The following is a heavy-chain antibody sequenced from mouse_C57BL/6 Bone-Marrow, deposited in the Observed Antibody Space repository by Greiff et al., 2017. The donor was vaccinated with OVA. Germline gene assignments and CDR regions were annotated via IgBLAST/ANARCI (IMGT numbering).Heavy chain of an antibody. V-gene: IGHV14-4*01. D-gene: IGHD1-1*01. Sequence: LVESGAELVRPGASVKLSCTASGFNIKDDYMHWVKQRPEQGLEWIGWIDPENGDTEYASKFQGKATITADTSSNTAYLQLSSLTSEDTAVYYCTTGRFITTVVGVDYWGQGTTLTVSS. CDR1: GFNIKDDY. CDR2: IDPENGDT. CDR3: TTGRFITTVVGVDY. J-gene: IGHJ2*01.